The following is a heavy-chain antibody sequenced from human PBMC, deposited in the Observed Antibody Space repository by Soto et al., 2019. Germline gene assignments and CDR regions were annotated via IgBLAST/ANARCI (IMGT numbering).Heavy chain of an antibody. CDR3: ARRDYGAYYFDY. CDR1: GYDFTHYW. CDR2: IYPGDSDT. J-gene: IGHJ4*02. Sequence: GESLKISCKGSGYDFTHYWIAWVRQTPGKGLEWMGVIYPGDSDTKYSPSFQGQVTISSDKSISTAYLQWSSLKASDTAMYYCARRDYGAYYFDYWGQGTLVTVSS. D-gene: IGHD4-17*01. V-gene: IGHV5-51*01.